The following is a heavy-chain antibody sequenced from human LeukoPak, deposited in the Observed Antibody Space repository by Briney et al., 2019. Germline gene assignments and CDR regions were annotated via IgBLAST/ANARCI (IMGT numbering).Heavy chain of an antibody. Sequence: GGSLRLSCAASEFTFFTYWMSWVRQAPGKGLEWVANIKQDGSEKYYVDSVKGRFTISRDNAKNSLYLQMNSLRAEDTALYYCAKPAKTDYTDYWGQGTLVTVSS. CDR2: IKQDGSEK. CDR3: AKPAKTDYTDY. D-gene: IGHD1-14*01. J-gene: IGHJ4*02. V-gene: IGHV3-7*03. CDR1: EFTFFTYW.